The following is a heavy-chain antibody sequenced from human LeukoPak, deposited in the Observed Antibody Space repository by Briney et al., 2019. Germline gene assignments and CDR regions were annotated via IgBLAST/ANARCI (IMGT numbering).Heavy chain of an antibody. D-gene: IGHD1-26*01. J-gene: IGHJ4*02. CDR3: ARVHSGEYYETSDY. CDR2: INTNTGNP. CDR1: GYTFSNNA. Sequence: PRASVKVSCKASGYTFSNNAMNWVRQAPGQGLEWMGWINTNTGNPTYAQGFTGRFVFSLDTSVSTAYLQISSLKAEDTAVYYCARVHSGEYYETSDYWGQGTLVTVSS. V-gene: IGHV7-4-1*02.